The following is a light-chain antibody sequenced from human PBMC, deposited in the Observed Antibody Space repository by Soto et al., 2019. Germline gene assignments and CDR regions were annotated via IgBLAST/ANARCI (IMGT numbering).Light chain of an antibody. V-gene: IGLV1-40*01. CDR3: QSYDSSLSGYV. Sequence: QSVLTQPPSVSGAPGQRVTISCTGSSANIGAAYNVDWYQQLPGTAPKLLIYGNNNRPSGVPARFSGSKSGTSASLAIAGRKGEEEGDYYFQSYDSSLSGYVFGTGTQLTVL. CDR1: SANIGAAYN. J-gene: IGLJ1*01. CDR2: GNN.